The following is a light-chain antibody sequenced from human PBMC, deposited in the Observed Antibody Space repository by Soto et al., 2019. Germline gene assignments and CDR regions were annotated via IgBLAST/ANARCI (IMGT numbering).Light chain of an antibody. Sequence: EIVMTHSPATLSVSPGERVTLSCRASESIDFNLAWYQQKPGQAPRLLIYGASNRATGIPARFSGSGSGTEFTLTISSLQSEDFALYYCQQYNNWLTFGGGTKVDIK. J-gene: IGKJ4*01. CDR3: QQYNNWLT. CDR2: GAS. V-gene: IGKV3-15*01. CDR1: ESIDFN.